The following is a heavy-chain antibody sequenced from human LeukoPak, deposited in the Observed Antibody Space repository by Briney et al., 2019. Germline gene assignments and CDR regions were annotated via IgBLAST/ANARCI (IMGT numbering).Heavy chain of an antibody. CDR1: GGSITSYY. Sequence: PSETLSLTCTVSGGSITSYYWSWIRQPPGKGLEWIGYVYYTGNTNYNPSFKSRVTISVDTSKNQFSLKLRSLSAADTAVYYCARQGSISAFDFWGQGTLVTVAS. CDR2: VYYTGNT. J-gene: IGHJ4*02. D-gene: IGHD6-6*01. CDR3: ARQGSISAFDF. V-gene: IGHV4-59*08.